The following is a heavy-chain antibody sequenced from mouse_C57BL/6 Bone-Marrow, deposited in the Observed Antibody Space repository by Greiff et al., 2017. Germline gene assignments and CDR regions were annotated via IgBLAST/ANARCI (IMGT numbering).Heavy chain of an antibody. D-gene: IGHD1-1*01. CDR2: IHPNSGST. CDR3: ATNSLCDGRRWFFDV. Sequence: QVHVKQPGAELVKPGASVKLSCKASGYTFTSYWMHWVKQRPGQGLEWIGMIHPNSGSTKYNEKFKSKAKLTVDKSPSTAYMQLSSLTSEDSADYCCATNSLCDGRRWFFDVWGTGTTVTVSS. CDR1: GYTFTSYW. V-gene: IGHV1-64*01. J-gene: IGHJ1*03.